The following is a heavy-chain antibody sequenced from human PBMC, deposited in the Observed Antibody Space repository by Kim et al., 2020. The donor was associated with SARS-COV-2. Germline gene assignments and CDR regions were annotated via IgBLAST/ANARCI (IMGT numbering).Heavy chain of an antibody. J-gene: IGHJ6*03. CDR3: AILNVDTAMDLYYYYYMDV. CDR2: ISSSGSTI. CDR1: GFTFSSYE. V-gene: IGHV3-48*03. Sequence: GGSLRLSCAASGFTFSSYEMNWVRQAPGKGLEWVSYISSSGSTIYYADSVKGRFTISRDNAKNSLYLQMNSLRAEDTAVYYCAILNVDTAMDLYYYYYMDVWGKGTTATVSS. D-gene: IGHD5-18*01.